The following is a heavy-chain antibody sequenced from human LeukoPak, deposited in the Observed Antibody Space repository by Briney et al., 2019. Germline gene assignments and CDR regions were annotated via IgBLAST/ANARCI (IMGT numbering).Heavy chain of an antibody. CDR3: ARRLTQYDCFDP. Sequence: SQTLSLTCAISGDSLSSNSVTWNWITQSPSRGFEGLSRTYYRSTWYNDYAVSVRGRITVNPDTSKNQLSLHLNSVTPEDTAVYYCARRLTQYDCFDPWGQGILVTVSS. CDR2: TYYRSTWYN. J-gene: IGHJ5*02. D-gene: IGHD2-2*01. V-gene: IGHV6-1*01. CDR1: GDSLSSNSVT.